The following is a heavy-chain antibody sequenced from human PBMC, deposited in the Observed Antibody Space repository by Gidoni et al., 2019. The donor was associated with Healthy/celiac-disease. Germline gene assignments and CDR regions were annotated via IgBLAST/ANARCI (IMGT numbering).Heavy chain of an antibody. Sequence: QVQLVESGGGVVQPGRSLRLSCSASGFTFSSYSMHWVSQAPGKGLEWVAVISYDGSNKYYADSVKGRFTISRDNSKNTLYLQMNSLRAEDTAVYYCARNGETAGYIVVVPAAIYFDYWGQGTLVTVSS. CDR3: ARNGETAGYIVVVPAAIYFDY. D-gene: IGHD2-2*01. V-gene: IGHV3-30-3*01. CDR2: ISYDGSNK. J-gene: IGHJ4*02. CDR1: GFTFSSYS.